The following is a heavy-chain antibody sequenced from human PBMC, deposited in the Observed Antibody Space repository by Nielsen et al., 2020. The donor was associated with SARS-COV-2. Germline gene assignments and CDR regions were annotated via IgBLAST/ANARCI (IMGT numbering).Heavy chain of an antibody. CDR1: GFTFDDYT. CDR2: ISWDGGST. V-gene: IGHV3-43*01. D-gene: IGHD4-11*01. J-gene: IGHJ6*03. CDR3: AKLADYSNYDYYMDV. Sequence: GGSLRLSCAASGFTFDDYTMHWVRQAPGKGLEWVSLISWDGGSTYYADSVKGRFTISRDNSKNSLYLQMNSLRTEDTALYYCAKLADYSNYDYYMDVWGKGTTVTVSS.